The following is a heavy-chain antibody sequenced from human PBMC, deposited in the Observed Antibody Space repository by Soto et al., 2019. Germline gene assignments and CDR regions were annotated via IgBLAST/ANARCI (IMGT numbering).Heavy chain of an antibody. CDR1: GGTIRSPDW. V-gene: IGHV4-4*01. D-gene: IGHD6-19*01. CDR2: IFQSGST. J-gene: IGHJ5*02. Sequence: ETLSLTCGVSGGTIRSPDWWTWVRQPPGKGLEWIGEIFQSGSTNYTPSLESRVTISVDKSKNQFSLTLTSVTAADTAVYFCARGRGRYSSGWSWFDPWGQGILGTVS. CDR3: ARGRGRYSSGWSWFDP.